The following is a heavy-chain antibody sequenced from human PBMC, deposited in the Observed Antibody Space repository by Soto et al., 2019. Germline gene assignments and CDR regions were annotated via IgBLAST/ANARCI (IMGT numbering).Heavy chain of an antibody. Sequence: SETLSLTCTVSGGTISSWYWSWIRQPPGKGLEWIGYIYYSGSTNCNPSLKSRVTISVDRSKNQFSLKLSSVTAADTAVYYCARVPGPWGQGTLVTVSS. CDR2: IYYSGST. J-gene: IGHJ5*02. V-gene: IGHV4-59*12. CDR1: GGTISSWY. CDR3: ARVPGP.